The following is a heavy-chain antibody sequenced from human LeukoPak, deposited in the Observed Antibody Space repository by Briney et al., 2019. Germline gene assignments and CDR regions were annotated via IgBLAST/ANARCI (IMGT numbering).Heavy chain of an antibody. CDR3: AINQAGYCGGGSCYRHEFYYMDV. V-gene: IGHV1-69*06. CDR1: GGTFSSYA. D-gene: IGHD2-15*01. Sequence: ASVKVSCKASGGTFSSYAISWVRQAPGQGLEWMGGIIPVFGTANYAEKFQDRVTITADKSTSTAYMELSSLRSEDTAMYYCAINQAGYCGGGSCYRHEFYYMDVWGKGTSVTVSS. CDR2: IIPVFGTA. J-gene: IGHJ6*03.